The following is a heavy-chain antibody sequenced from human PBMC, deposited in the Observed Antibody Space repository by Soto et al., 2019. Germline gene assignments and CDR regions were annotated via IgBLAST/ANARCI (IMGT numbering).Heavy chain of an antibody. CDR3: TTEFSGYDTGYFDY. Sequence: GGSLRLSCAASGFTFSNAWMSWVRQAPGKGLEWVGRIKSKTDGGTTDYAAPVKGRFTISRDDSKNTLYLQMNSLKTEDTAVYYCTTEFSGYDTGYFDYWGQGTLVTVSS. V-gene: IGHV3-15*01. CDR1: GFTFSNAW. D-gene: IGHD5-12*01. J-gene: IGHJ4*02. CDR2: IKSKTDGGTT.